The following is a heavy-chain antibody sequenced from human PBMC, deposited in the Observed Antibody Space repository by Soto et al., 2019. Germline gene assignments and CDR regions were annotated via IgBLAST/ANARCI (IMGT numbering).Heavy chain of an antibody. V-gene: IGHV3-33*01. CDR1: GFTFSSYA. J-gene: IGHJ4*02. Sequence: GGSLRLSCAASGFTFSSYAMHWVRQAPGKGLEWVAVIWYDGTTKYHADSVRGRFTISRDTSKNTLYLQMNSLRAEDTAVYYCARDGLEYSGYDIDYWGQGTLVTVSS. D-gene: IGHD5-12*01. CDR2: IWYDGTTK. CDR3: ARDGLEYSGYDIDY.